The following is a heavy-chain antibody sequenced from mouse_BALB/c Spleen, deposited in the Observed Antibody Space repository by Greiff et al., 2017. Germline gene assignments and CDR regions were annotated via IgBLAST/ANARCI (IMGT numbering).Heavy chain of an antibody. CDR3: ARRVNWDGTGYYFDY. D-gene: IGHD4-1*01. CDR1: GFTFSSYY. CDR2: INSNGGST. V-gene: IGHV5-6-2*01. J-gene: IGHJ2*01. Sequence: EVQLVESGGGLVKLGGSLKLSCAASGFTFSSYYMSWVRQTPEKRLELVAAINSNGGSTYYPDTVKGRFTISRDNAKNTLYLQMSSLKSEDTALYYCARRVNWDGTGYYFDYWGQGTTLTVSS.